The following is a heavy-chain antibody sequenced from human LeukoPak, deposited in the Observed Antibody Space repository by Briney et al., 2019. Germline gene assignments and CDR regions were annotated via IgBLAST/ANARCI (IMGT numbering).Heavy chain of an antibody. V-gene: IGHV3-30*18. CDR2: ISYDGSNK. CDR1: GFTFSSYG. D-gene: IGHD6-19*01. J-gene: IGHJ3*02. Sequence: PGGSLRLSCAASGFTFSSYGMHWVRQAPGKGLEWVAVISYDGSNKYYADSVKGRFTISRDNSKNTLYLQMNSLRAEDTAVYYCAKCRQWLVEGDAFDIWGQGTMVTVSS. CDR3: AKCRQWLVEGDAFDI.